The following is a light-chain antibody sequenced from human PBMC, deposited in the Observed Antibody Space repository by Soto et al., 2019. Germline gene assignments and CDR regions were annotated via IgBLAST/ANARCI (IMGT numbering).Light chain of an antibody. V-gene: IGLV1-40*01. Sequence: SALSQPPSVCGAPGQTVTISCTGSISNIGAPYDVHWYQHLPGTAPKLLIYGGNNRPSGVPDRFYGSMSGTSASLDITGLQAEDAAAYFCQSYDMSLNNYVFGTGTKVTVL. J-gene: IGLJ1*01. CDR1: ISNIGAPYD. CDR2: GGN. CDR3: QSYDMSLNNYV.